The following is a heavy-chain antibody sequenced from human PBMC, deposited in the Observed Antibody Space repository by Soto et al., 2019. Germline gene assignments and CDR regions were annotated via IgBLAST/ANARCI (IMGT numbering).Heavy chain of an antibody. Sequence: ASVKVSSKASGYTFTGYYMHWVRQAPGQGLEWMGWINPNSGGTNYAQKFQGWVTMTRDTSIITAYMELSWLRSDDTAVYYCAGVRYAIPYDSSGYYDYWRQGPLVTVFS. J-gene: IGHJ4*02. CDR1: GYTFTGYY. CDR2: INPNSGGT. D-gene: IGHD3-22*01. V-gene: IGHV1-2*04. CDR3: AGVRYAIPYDSSGYYDY.